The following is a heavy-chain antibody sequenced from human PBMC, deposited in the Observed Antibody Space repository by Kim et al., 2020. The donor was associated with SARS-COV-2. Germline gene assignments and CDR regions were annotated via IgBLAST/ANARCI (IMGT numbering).Heavy chain of an antibody. D-gene: IGHD2-15*01. CDR3: ASCGSWSYWYFDL. CDR1: GYTLTEFS. J-gene: IGHJ2*01. Sequence: ASVKVSCKVSGYTLTEFSIHWVRQAPGKGLEWMGGFDPEDGGTVYAQKFQGRVTMTEDTSTDTAYMELSSLRSEETAVYYCASCGSWSYWYFDLWRRGTLVTVSS. V-gene: IGHV1-24*01. CDR2: FDPEDGGT.